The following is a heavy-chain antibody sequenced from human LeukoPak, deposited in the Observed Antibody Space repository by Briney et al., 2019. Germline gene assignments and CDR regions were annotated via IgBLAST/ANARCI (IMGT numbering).Heavy chain of an antibody. V-gene: IGHV1-2*02. Sequence: ASVKVSCKASGYTFTSFFIHWVRRAPGQGLEWMGWINPSTGGTTFAQRFQGRVTMTRDTSMSTAYLDLSGLTSDDTAIYYCTREVRYTRHYDYWVQGTPVTVSS. CDR3: TREVRYTRHYDY. D-gene: IGHD3-16*02. CDR2: INPSTGGT. J-gene: IGHJ4*02. CDR1: GYTFTSFF.